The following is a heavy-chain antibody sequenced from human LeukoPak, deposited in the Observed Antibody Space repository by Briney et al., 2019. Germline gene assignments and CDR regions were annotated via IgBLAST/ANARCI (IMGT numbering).Heavy chain of an antibody. D-gene: IGHD3/OR15-3a*01. Sequence: AETLSLTRTVSGGSISSSSYYWGWIRQPPGKGLKWIGSIYYSGNTYYNASLKSQVSISIDTSKNQFSLRLTSVTAADTAVYYCARQTGSGLFILPGGQGTLVTVSS. J-gene: IGHJ4*02. V-gene: IGHV4-39*01. CDR1: GGSISSSSYY. CDR2: IYYSGNT. CDR3: ARQTGSGLFILP.